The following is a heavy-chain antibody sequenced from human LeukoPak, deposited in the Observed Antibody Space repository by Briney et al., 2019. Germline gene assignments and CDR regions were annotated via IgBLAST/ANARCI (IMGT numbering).Heavy chain of an antibody. CDR1: GGSISRSSYY. V-gene: IGHV4-39*01. CDR3: ARRGEGSWPLNWFDP. Sequence: KPSETLSLTCTVSGGSISRSSYYWGWIRQPPGKGLEWIGSIYYSGSTYYNPSLKSRVTISVDTSKNQFSLKLSSVTAADTAVYYCARRGEGSWPLNWFDPWGQGTLVTVSS. J-gene: IGHJ5*02. CDR2: IYYSGST. D-gene: IGHD6-13*01.